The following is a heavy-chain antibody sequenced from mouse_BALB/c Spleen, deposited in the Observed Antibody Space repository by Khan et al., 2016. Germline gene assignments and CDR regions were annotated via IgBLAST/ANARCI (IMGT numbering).Heavy chain of an antibody. Sequence: QVQLQQSGAELAKPGASVKMSCKASGYTFASYWMHWIKQRPGQGLEWIACINPNTDYTEYNQKFKDKATLTADKSSSTALMQLSSLTSEDSAVYYCAQSSTRSSANFAYWGQGTMVTVSA. CDR1: GYTFASYW. J-gene: IGHJ3*01. CDR3: AQSSTRSSANFAY. V-gene: IGHV1-7*01. D-gene: IGHD3-1*01. CDR2: INPNTDYT.